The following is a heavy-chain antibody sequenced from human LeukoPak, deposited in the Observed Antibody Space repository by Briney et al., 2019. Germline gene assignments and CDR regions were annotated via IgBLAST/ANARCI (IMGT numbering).Heavy chain of an antibody. J-gene: IGHJ4*02. CDR2: ITTSSSYI. V-gene: IGHV3-21*01. Sequence: GGSLRFSCAASRFTFSRSNMNWVRQAPGKGLEWVSSITTSSSYIYYADSVKGRFTISRDNAKNSLYLQMDSLRGEDTAVYYCATGGVHYYDSSADYWGQGTLVTVSS. CDR1: RFTFSRSN. D-gene: IGHD3-22*01. CDR3: ATGGVHYYDSSADY.